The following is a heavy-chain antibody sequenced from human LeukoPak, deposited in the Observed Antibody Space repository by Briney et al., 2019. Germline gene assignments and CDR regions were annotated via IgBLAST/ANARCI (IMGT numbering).Heavy chain of an antibody. CDR1: GFTFSDYY. CDR3: AKSPLVLRFLEWFDY. V-gene: IGHV3-23*01. CDR2: ISGSGGST. Sequence: GGSLRLSCAASGFTFSDYYMSWVRQAPGKGLEWVSAISGSGGSTYYADSVKGRFTISRDNSKNTLYLQMNSLRAEDTAVYYCAKSPLVLRFLEWFDYWGQGTLVTVSS. D-gene: IGHD3-3*01. J-gene: IGHJ4*02.